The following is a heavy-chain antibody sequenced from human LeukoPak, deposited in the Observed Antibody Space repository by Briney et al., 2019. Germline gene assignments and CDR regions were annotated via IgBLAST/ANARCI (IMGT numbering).Heavy chain of an antibody. Sequence: GGSLRLSCAGSGFTFSSYSMNWFRQAPGKGLEWVSFIRHSGEEIYYADSVRGRFTVSRDNAKNSLYLQVASLRGDDTATYYCAREGNDYYYDQWGQGTLVTVSS. D-gene: IGHD3-16*01. J-gene: IGHJ4*02. CDR2: IRHSGEEI. V-gene: IGHV3-48*01. CDR3: AREGNDYYYDQ. CDR1: GFTFSSYS.